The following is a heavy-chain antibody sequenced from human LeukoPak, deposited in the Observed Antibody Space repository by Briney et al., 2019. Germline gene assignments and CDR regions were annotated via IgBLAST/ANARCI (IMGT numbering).Heavy chain of an antibody. CDR1: GYSFTSYW. V-gene: IGHV5-51*01. Sequence: GESLKISCKGSGYSFTSYWIGWVRQMPGKGLEWMGIINPGDSDTRYSPSFQGQVTISADKSISTAYLQWSSLKASDTAVYYCARPGERSRRDWNLDQWGQGTLVTVSP. CDR2: INPGDSDT. J-gene: IGHJ4*02. CDR3: ARPGERSRRDWNLDQ. D-gene: IGHD1-1*01.